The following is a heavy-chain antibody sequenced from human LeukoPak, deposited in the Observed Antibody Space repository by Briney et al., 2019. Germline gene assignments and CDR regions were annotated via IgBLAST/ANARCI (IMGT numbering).Heavy chain of an antibody. CDR2: IYYRGST. J-gene: IGHJ4*02. V-gene: IGHV4-59*11. CDR1: GGSISSHY. D-gene: IGHD4-17*01. CDR3: AREVLATVTTFWFDL. Sequence: PSETLSLTCTVSGGSISSHYWSWIRQPPGKGLEWIGYIYYRGSTNYNPSLKSRVTISVDTSKTHFSLKLSSVTAADTAVYYCAREVLATVTTFWFDLWGQGTLVTVSS.